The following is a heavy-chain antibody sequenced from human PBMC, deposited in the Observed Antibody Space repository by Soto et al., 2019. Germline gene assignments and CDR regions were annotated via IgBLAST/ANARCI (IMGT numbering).Heavy chain of an antibody. D-gene: IGHD6-25*01. J-gene: IGHJ6*02. CDR1: GCTFSSYS. V-gene: IGHV3-21*05. Sequence: PGGSLRLSCASSGCTFSSYSMNLVRQAPGKGLEWVSYISSSSSYIYYADSVKGRFTISRDNAKNSLYLQMNSLRAEDTAVYYCARMGSQRYYYYGMDVWGQGTTVTVSS. CDR3: ARMGSQRYYYYGMDV. CDR2: ISSSSSYI.